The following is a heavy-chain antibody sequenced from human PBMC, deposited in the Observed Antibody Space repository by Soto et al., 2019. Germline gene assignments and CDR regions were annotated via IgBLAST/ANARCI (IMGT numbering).Heavy chain of an antibody. CDR3: ARVTREAITIFGVAYRPRYFDL. V-gene: IGHV4-59*01. J-gene: IGHJ2*01. D-gene: IGHD3-3*01. CDR1: GGSISSYY. Sequence: KPSETLSLTCTVSGGSISSYYWSWIRQPPGKGLEWIGYIYYSGSTNYNPSLKSRVTISVDTSKNQFSLKLSSVTAADTAVYYCARVTREAITIFGVAYRPRYFDLWGRGTLVTVSS. CDR2: IYYSGST.